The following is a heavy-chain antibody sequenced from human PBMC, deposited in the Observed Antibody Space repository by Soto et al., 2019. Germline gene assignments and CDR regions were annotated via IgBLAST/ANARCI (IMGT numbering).Heavy chain of an antibody. CDR2: ISSSSSYI. J-gene: IGHJ6*03. V-gene: IGHV3-21*01. D-gene: IGHD5-12*01. CDR3: ARVYSGYDQLPPYYYYYYMDV. CDR1: GFTFSSYS. Sequence: GGSLRLSCAASGFTFSSYSMNWVRQAPGKGLEWVSSISSSSSYIYYADSVKGRITISRDNAKNSLYLQMNSLRAEDTAVYYCARVYSGYDQLPPYYYYYYMDVWGKGTTVTVSS.